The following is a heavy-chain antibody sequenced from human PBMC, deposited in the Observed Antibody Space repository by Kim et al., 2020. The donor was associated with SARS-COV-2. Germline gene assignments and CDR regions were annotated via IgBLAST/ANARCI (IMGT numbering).Heavy chain of an antibody. Sequence: GGSLRLSCAASGFTFSRFVMHWFRQAPGKGLEYVSAINSDRGSTYYANSVKGRFTVSRDNSKNTLSLQMGSLGAEDMAVYYCARDSWGGGGGDCYRYCQHWREGPLLPVPS. CDR3: ARDSWGGGGGDCYRYCQH. V-gene: IGHV3-64*01. J-gene: IGHJ1*01. CDR1: GFTFSRFV. CDR2: INSDRGST. D-gene: IGHD2-21*02.